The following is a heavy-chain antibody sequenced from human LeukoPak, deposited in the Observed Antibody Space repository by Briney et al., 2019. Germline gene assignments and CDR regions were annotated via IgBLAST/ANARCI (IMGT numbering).Heavy chain of an antibody. CDR2: INHSGST. V-gene: IGHV4-34*01. Sequence: SETLSLTCAVYGGSFSGYYWSWIRQPPGKGLEWIGEINHSGSTYYNPSLKSRVTISVDTSKNQFSLKLSSVTAADTAVYYCARDYSGSYLYYFDYWGQGTLVTVSS. J-gene: IGHJ4*02. CDR3: ARDYSGSYLYYFDY. CDR1: GGSFSGYY. D-gene: IGHD1-26*01.